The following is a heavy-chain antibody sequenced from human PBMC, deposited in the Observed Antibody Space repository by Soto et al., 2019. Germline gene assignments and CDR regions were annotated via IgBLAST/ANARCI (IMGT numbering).Heavy chain of an antibody. CDR1: GYPFTSYG. CDR3: ARVPAATIYYYYYYMDV. Sequence: ASVKVSCKASGYPFTSYGMNWVRQATGQGLEWMGWMNPNSGNTGYAQKFQGRVTMTRNTSISTAYMELSSLRSEDTAVYYCARVPAATIYYYYYYMDVWGKGTTVTVSS. V-gene: IGHV1-8*01. D-gene: IGHD2-2*01. J-gene: IGHJ6*03. CDR2: MNPNSGNT.